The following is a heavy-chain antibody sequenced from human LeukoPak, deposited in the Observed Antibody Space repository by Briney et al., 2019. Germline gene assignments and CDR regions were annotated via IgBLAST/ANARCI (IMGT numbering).Heavy chain of an antibody. V-gene: IGHV4-61*02. Sequence: SETLSLTCTVSGGSISSGSYYWSWIRQPAGKGLEWIGRIYTSGSTNYNPSLKSRVTMSVDTSKNQFSLKLSSVTAADTAVYYCARGVWFGEFDYFDYWGQGTLVTVSS. J-gene: IGHJ4*02. D-gene: IGHD3-10*01. CDR1: GGSISSGSYY. CDR3: ARGVWFGEFDYFDY. CDR2: IYTSGST.